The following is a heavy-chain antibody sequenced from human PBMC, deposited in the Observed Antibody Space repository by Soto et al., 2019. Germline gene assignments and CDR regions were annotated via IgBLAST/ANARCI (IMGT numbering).Heavy chain of an antibody. Sequence: QVQLVQSGAEVKKPGASVKVSCKASSYTFTTYGISWVRQAPGHGLEWMGWISGYNGNTKYAEKLQGRVTMTTDTATSKAYMKLRSLRSDDTAVYYCAREGQLAVAGTWLYGMDVWGQGTTVTVSS. CDR3: AREGQLAVAGTWLYGMDV. J-gene: IGHJ6*02. V-gene: IGHV1-18*01. D-gene: IGHD6-13*01. CDR1: SYTFTTYG. CDR2: ISGYNGNT.